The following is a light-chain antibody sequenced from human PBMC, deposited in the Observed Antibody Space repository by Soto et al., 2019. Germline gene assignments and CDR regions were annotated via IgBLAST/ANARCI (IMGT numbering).Light chain of an antibody. J-gene: IGLJ2*01. Sequence: QPVLTQPPSASGTPGQRVTISCSGSSSNIGSNYVYWYQQLPGTAPKLLIHSNSQRPSGVPDRLSGSKSGTSASLAISGLRSEDEAEYYCAAWDDSLSGVVIGGGTKVTVL. CDR3: AAWDDSLSGVV. CDR2: SNS. CDR1: SSNIGSNY. V-gene: IGLV1-47*02.